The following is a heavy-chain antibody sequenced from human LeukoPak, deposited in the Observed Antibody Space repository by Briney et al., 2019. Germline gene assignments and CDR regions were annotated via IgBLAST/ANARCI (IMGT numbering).Heavy chain of an antibody. D-gene: IGHD4-17*01. Sequence: GGSLRLSCAASGFTFDDYAMHWVRQAPGKGLEWVSGISWNSGSTGYADSVKGRFTISRDNAKNSLYLQMNSLRAEDTALYYCAKGYYGDYIFDYWGQGTLVTVSS. CDR2: ISWNSGST. CDR3: AKGYYGDYIFDY. CDR1: GFTFDDYA. J-gene: IGHJ4*02. V-gene: IGHV3-9*01.